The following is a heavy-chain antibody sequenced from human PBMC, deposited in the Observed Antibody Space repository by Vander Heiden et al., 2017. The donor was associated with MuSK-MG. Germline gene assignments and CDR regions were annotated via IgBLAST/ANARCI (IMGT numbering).Heavy chain of an antibody. CDR1: GGSINSGGYQ. CDR2: IYYSGST. V-gene: IGHV4-31*03. J-gene: IGHJ4*02. CDR3: AMLCWSGGYTYVDY. Sequence: QVQLQESGPGLVKPSQTLSLTCTVPGGSINSGGYQWSWIRQHPGKGLEWIGYIYYSGSTDYNPSLKSRVSISIDTSNNQFSLKVSSVTAADTALYYCAMLCWSGGYTYVDYWGQGTLVSVSS. D-gene: IGHD5-18*01.